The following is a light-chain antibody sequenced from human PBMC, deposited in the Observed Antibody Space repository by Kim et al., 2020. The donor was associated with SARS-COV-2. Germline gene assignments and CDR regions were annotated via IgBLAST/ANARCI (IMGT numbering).Light chain of an antibody. CDR3: QQYGSSALT. CDR2: AAS. CDR1: QSVRSNY. J-gene: IGKJ4*01. V-gene: IGKV3-20*01. Sequence: SPGETASISCRASQSVRSNYLAWYQQKPGQAPRHLIYAASSRATGIPDRFSGSGSGTDFTITISRLEPEDFAVYYCQQYGSSALTFGGGTKVDIK.